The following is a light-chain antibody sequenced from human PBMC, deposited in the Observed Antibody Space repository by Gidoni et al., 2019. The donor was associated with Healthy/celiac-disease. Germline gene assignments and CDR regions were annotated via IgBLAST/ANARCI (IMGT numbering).Light chain of an antibody. CDR3: SSYAGSNKSLVV. CDR2: EVS. Sequence: QSALTQPPSASGSPGQAVTISCTGTSSDVGGYNYVSWYQQHPGKAPKLMIYEVSKRPSGVPDLFSGSQSGNTASLTVSGLQAEDEADYYCSSYAGSNKSLVVFGGGTKLTVL. V-gene: IGLV2-8*01. CDR1: SSDVGGYNY. J-gene: IGLJ2*01.